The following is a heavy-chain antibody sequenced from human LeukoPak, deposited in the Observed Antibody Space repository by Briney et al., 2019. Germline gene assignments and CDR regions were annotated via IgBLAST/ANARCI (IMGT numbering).Heavy chain of an antibody. Sequence: PSETLSLTCAVYGGSFSGYYWSWIRQPPGKGLEWIGEINHSGSTNYNPSLKSRVTISVDTSKNQFSLKLSSVTAADTAVYYCARAGWFGKFSTDYWGQGTLVTVSS. CDR1: GGSFSGYY. CDR2: INHSGST. D-gene: IGHD3-10*01. V-gene: IGHV4-34*01. CDR3: ARAGWFGKFSTDY. J-gene: IGHJ4*02.